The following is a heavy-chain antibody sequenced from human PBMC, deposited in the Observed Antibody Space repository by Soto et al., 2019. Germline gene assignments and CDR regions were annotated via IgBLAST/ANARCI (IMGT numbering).Heavy chain of an antibody. CDR3: AKLPGHILRFLENWFDP. V-gene: IGHV3-23*01. Sequence: GGSLRLSCAASGFTFSSYAMSWVRQAPGKGLEWVSAISGSGGSTYYADSVKGRFTISRDNSKNTLYLQMNSLRAEDTAVYYCAKLPGHILRFLENWFDPWGQGTLVTVSS. D-gene: IGHD3-3*01. CDR2: ISGSGGST. J-gene: IGHJ5*02. CDR1: GFTFSSYA.